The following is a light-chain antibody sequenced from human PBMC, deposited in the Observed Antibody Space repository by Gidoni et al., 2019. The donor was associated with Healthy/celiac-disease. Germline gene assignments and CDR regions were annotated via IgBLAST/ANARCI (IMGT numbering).Light chain of an antibody. J-gene: IGKJ4*01. V-gene: IGKV3-20*01. CDR3: QQYGSSPRVT. Sequence: EIVLTQSPGTLSLSPGERANLSCRASQSVSSSYLAWYQQKPGQAPRLLIYGASSRATGIPDFTLTISRLEPEDFAVYYCQQYGSSPRVTFGGGTKVEIK. CDR2: GAS. CDR1: QSVSSSY.